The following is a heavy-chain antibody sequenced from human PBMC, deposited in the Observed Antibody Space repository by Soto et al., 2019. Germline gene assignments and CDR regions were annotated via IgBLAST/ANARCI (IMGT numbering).Heavy chain of an antibody. D-gene: IGHD2-15*01. CDR1: GNIFTGYY. Sequence: QVQLLQSGAEVKKPGASVKVSCKTSGNIFTGYYMNWVRQAPGQGPEWMGWIKLNSGDTMFAQRFQDRVTMTRDTSITTAYMELSRLTSDDTAVYYCAILVVTGAPFDNWGQGTLVTVAS. CDR2: IKLNSGDT. V-gene: IGHV1-2*02. J-gene: IGHJ5*02. CDR3: AILVVTGAPFDN.